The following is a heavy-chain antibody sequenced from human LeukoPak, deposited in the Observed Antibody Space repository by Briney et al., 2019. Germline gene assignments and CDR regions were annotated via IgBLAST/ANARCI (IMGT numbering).Heavy chain of an antibody. J-gene: IGHJ3*02. D-gene: IGHD3-10*01. CDR2: IIPTLGIA. CDR3: AVRITDASNI. Sequence: SVKVSRKASGGTCSRYTISWVRQAPGQGLEWMGRIIPTLGIANYAQKFQGGVTITAEQSTKTVYMEMSSLRCGDTAGDYCAVRITDASNIWGHGTMVTVSS. V-gene: IGHV1-69*02. CDR1: GGTCSRYT.